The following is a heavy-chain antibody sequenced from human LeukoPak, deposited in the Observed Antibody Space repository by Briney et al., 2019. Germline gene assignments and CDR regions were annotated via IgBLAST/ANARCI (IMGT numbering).Heavy chain of an antibody. V-gene: IGHV4-30-2*01. Sequence: PSQTLSLTCTVSGGSISSGGYYWSWIRQPPGKGLEWIVYIYHSGSTYYNPSLKSRVTISVDRSKNQFSLKLSSVTAADTAVYYCARVPKPCGRDLFWSGYYSWFDPWGQGTLVTVSS. CDR3: ARVPKPCGRDLFWSGYYSWFDP. CDR2: IYHSGST. J-gene: IGHJ5*02. D-gene: IGHD3-3*01. CDR1: GGSISSGGYY.